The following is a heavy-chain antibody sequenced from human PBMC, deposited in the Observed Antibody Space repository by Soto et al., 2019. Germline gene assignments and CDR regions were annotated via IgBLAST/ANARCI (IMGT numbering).Heavy chain of an antibody. Sequence: EVQLVESGGGLVQPGGSLRLSCAASGFTFSAHYMDWVRQAPGKGLEWVGRIKNKANSYTTEYAASVEGTFTISREDSQNSLYLQMNGLKTEDTAVYYCARVSLVGPSGGRYFDYWGQGSQVAVSS. CDR1: GFTFSAHY. CDR3: ARVSLVGPSGGRYFDY. CDR2: IKNKANSYTT. D-gene: IGHD1-26*01. V-gene: IGHV3-72*01. J-gene: IGHJ4*02.